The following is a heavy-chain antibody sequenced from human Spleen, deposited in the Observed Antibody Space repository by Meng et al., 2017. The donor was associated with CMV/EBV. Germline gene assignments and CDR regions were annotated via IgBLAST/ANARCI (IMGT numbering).Heavy chain of an antibody. CDR3: ARDMEQLVPYYHYGMDV. V-gene: IGHV3-30*04. Sequence: GESLKISCEAPGFTFSSFAMHWVRQAPGKGLEWVAVISYDGGKKDYADFVKGRLTISRDISKNTLYLQMNSLRAEDTAVYYCARDMEQLVPYYHYGMDVWGQGTTVTVSS. CDR2: ISYDGGKK. D-gene: IGHD6-6*01. CDR1: GFTFSSFA. J-gene: IGHJ6*02.